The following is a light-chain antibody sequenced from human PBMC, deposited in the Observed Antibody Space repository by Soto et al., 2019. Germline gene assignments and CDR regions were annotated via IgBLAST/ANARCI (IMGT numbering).Light chain of an antibody. J-gene: IGKJ5*01. CDR3: QQYNNWPPIT. V-gene: IGKV3-15*01. CDR1: QGVSSN. Sequence: EIVMTQSPATLSVSPGERATLSCRASQGVSSNLAWYQQKPGQAPRLLIYGASTRATGIPARFSGSGSGTEFTLTISSLQSQDFAGYCCQQYNNWPPITFGGGTRLEIK. CDR2: GAS.